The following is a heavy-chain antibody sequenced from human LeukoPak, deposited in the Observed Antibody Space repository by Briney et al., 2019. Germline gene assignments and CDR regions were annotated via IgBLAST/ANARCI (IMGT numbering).Heavy chain of an antibody. J-gene: IGHJ3*02. CDR3: ARDGVVRGDGLAFDI. Sequence: GGSLRLSCAASGFTVSSNYMSWVRQAPGKGLEWVSVIYSGGSTYYADSVKGRFTISRDNSKNTLYLQMNSLRAEDTAVHYCARDGVVRGDGLAFDIWGQGTMVTVSS. CDR2: IYSGGST. D-gene: IGHD3-10*01. CDR1: GFTVSSNY. V-gene: IGHV3-53*01.